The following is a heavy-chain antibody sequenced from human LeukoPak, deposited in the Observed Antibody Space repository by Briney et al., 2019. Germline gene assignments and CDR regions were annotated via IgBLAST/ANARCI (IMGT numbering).Heavy chain of an antibody. CDR1: GGSFSGYY. J-gene: IGHJ4*02. D-gene: IGHD3-22*01. Sequence: SETLTLTCAVYGGSFSGYYWSWIRQPPGKGLEWIGEINHSGSTNYNPSLKSRVTVSVDTSKNQFSLKLSSVTAADTAVYYCARGPRSVRPVRFDYWGQGTLVTVSS. CDR3: ARGPRSVRPVRFDY. V-gene: IGHV4-34*01. CDR2: INHSGST.